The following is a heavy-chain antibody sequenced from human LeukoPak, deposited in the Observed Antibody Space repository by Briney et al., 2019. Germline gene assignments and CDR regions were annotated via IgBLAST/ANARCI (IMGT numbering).Heavy chain of an antibody. J-gene: IGHJ3*02. CDR2: IYYTGST. V-gene: IGHV4-59*08. D-gene: IGHD2-2*01. Sequence: PSETLSLTCIVSGGSISTYYWGWIRQPPGRGLEWVGYIYYTGSTNYNPSLKSRVTISVDTSKSQFSLRLSSVTASDTAMYYCARLFSDTTTSYDVFAIWGQGTMVTVSS. CDR1: GGSISTYY. CDR3: ARLFSDTTTSYDVFAI.